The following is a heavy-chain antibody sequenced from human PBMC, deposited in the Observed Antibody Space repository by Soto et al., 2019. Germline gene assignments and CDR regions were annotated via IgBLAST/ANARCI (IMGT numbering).Heavy chain of an antibody. CDR3: AHRRRGSYFDY. CDR2: IYWDEYK. V-gene: IGHV2-5*02. D-gene: IGHD3-16*01. CDR1: GFSLSTSGVG. J-gene: IGHJ4*02. Sequence: QITLKESGPTLVKPTQTLTLTCTFSGFSLSTSGVGVGWIRQPPGKALEWLALIYWDEYKRYSPSLKSRLTNTKDSTKHQVVLTMTNMDPVETATYYCAHRRRGSYFDYWGQGTLVTVSS.